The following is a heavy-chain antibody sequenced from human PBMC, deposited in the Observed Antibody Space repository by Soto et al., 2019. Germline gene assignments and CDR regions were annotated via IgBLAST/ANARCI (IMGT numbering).Heavy chain of an antibody. V-gene: IGHV3-23*01. Sequence: EVQLLESGGGLVQPGGSLRLSCAASGFAFSSYATSWVRQGPGKGLEWVSAISGSGGSTYYADSVKGRFTISRDNSKNTLYLQMNSLRAEDTAVYYCAKPPHYYDSSGYLDWGQGTLVTVSS. CDR2: ISGSGGST. D-gene: IGHD3-22*01. CDR3: AKPPHYYDSSGYLD. CDR1: GFAFSSYA. J-gene: IGHJ4*02.